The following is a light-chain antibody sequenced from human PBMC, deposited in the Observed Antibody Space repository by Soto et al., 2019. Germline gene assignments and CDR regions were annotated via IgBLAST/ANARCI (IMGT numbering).Light chain of an antibody. CDR1: QSVSSSY. V-gene: IGKV3-20*01. CDR3: QQYGISPGFT. Sequence: EIVLTQSPGTLSLSPGERATLPCRASQSVSSSYLAWYQQKPGQAPRLLIYGASSRATGIPDRFSGSGSGSDFTLTISRLEPEDFAVYYCQQYGISPGFTFGPGTKVDIK. CDR2: GAS. J-gene: IGKJ3*01.